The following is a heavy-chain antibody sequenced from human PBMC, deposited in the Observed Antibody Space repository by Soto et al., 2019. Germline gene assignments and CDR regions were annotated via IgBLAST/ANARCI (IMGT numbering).Heavy chain of an antibody. CDR2: VSPDGTIS. Sequence: EAQLAESGGGVVQRGGSLRVSCTASGFSFRSFWMHWVRQAPGKGLMWVARVSPDGTISDYAESVKGRFIVSRDNTKNTMSLQMSSVRSDDTAVYFCATTIDSDFWTETTYNGMDLWGPGTPVSVS. V-gene: IGHV3-74*01. J-gene: IGHJ6*02. CDR3: ATTIDSDFWTETTYNGMDL. CDR1: GFSFRSFW. D-gene: IGHD3-3*01.